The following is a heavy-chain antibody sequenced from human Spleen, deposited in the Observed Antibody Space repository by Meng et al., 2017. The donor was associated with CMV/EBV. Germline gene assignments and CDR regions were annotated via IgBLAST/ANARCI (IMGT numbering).Heavy chain of an antibody. CDR2: IQFDGSNT. Sequence: GESLKISCAVSGFTFTTYGMHWVRQAPGKGLEWVTFIQFDGSNTFYADSVKGRFTISRDNSKNTLYLQMNSLRAEDTAVYYCARDQGDGMDVWGQGTTVTVSS. CDR1: GFTFTTYG. CDR3: ARDQGDGMDV. V-gene: IGHV3-30*02. J-gene: IGHJ6*02.